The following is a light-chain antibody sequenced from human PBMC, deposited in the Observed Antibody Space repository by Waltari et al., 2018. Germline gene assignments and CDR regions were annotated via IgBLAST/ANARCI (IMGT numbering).Light chain of an antibody. CDR2: AAS. CDR3: QCGYSTPRPP. Sequence: DIQMTQSPSFLSASVGDRVTITCRASQSISSYLNWYQQKPGNAPKLLIYAASSLQSGVPSRFSGSGSGTDFTLTISSLQPEDFATYYRQCGYSTPRPPFGPGTKVDIK. CDR1: QSISSY. V-gene: IGKV1-39*02. J-gene: IGKJ3*01.